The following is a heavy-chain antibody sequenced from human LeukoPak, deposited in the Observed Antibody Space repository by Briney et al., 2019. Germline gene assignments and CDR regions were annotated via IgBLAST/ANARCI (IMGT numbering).Heavy chain of an antibody. D-gene: IGHD3-22*01. CDR1: GFTFSSYG. V-gene: IGHV3-30*03. CDR2: ISYDGSNK. Sequence: PGGSLRLSCAASGFTFSSYGMHWVCQAPGKGLEWVAVISYDGSNKYYADSVKGRFTISRDNSKNTLYLQMNSLRAEDTAVYYCARDLPAPYDSSGYSDYWGQGTLVTVSS. J-gene: IGHJ4*02. CDR3: ARDLPAPYDSSGYSDY.